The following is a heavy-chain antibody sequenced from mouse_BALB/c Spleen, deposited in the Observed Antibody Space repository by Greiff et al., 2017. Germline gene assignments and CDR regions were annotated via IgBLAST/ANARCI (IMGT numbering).Heavy chain of an antibody. CDR3: ARLGLYYFDY. CDR1: GFTFSSYA. CDR2: ISSGGST. J-gene: IGHJ2*01. Sequence: EVMLVESGGGLVKPGGSLKLSCAASGFTFSSYAMSWVRQTPEKRLEWVASISSGGSTYYPDSVKGRFTISRDNARNILYLQMSSLRSEDTAMYYCARLGLYYFDYWGQGTTLTVSS. V-gene: IGHV5-6-5*01.